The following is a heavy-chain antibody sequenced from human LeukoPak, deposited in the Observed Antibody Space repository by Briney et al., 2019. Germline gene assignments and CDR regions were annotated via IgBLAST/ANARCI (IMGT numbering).Heavy chain of an antibody. Sequence: AGTLRLSCVVSGFRFAHSGLPPVRPAPPPRLSTTSLISSSCAFASYTTSVKGRSTVSRDNTKGSLYLQMNSLTSHDSGLYYCAKDQAYFYDNRGLIWGQGTLVTVSS. CDR1: GFRFAHSG. J-gene: IGHJ4*01. D-gene: IGHD3-22*01. V-gene: IGHV3-43*01. CDR2: ISSSCAFA. CDR3: AKDQAYFYDNRGLI.